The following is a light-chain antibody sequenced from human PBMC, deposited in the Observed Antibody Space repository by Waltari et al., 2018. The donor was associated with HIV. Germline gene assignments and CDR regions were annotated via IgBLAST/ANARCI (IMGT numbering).Light chain of an antibody. CDR1: QSVSSN. J-gene: IGKJ2*02. Sequence: EIVMTQSPATLSVSPGERATLSCRASQSVSSNLAWYQQKPGQAPRLLIYGASTRATCIPARFSGSGSGTEFTLTISSLQSEDFAVYYCQQYNNWPRSTFGQGTKLEIK. CDR2: GAS. V-gene: IGKV3-15*01. CDR3: QQYNNWPRST.